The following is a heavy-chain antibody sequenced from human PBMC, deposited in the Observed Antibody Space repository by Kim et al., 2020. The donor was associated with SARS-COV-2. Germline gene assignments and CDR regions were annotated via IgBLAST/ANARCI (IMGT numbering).Heavy chain of an antibody. CDR3: ARDSTIFGDGWFDP. CDR2: IYYSGST. V-gene: IGHV4-31*03. CDR1: GGSISSGGYY. J-gene: IGHJ5*02. D-gene: IGHD3-3*01. Sequence: SETLSLTCTVSGGSISSGGYYWSWIRQHPGKGLEWIGYIYYSGSTYYNPSLKSRVTISVDTSKNQFSLKLSSVTAADTAVYYCARDSTIFGDGWFDPWGQGTLVTVSS.